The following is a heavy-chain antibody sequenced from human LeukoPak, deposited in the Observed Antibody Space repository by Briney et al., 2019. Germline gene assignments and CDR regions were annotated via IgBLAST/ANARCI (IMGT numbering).Heavy chain of an antibody. V-gene: IGHV4-38-2*02. CDR3: ARSYGDNLNFDY. CDR2: IYHSGRT. CDR1: GYSISSGYY. Sequence: SETLSLTCTVSGYSISSGYYWGWIRQPPGKGLEWIGSIYHSGRTYYNPSLKSRVTISVDTSKNQFSLKLSSVTAADTAVYYCARSYGDNLNFDYWGQGSLVTVSS. D-gene: IGHD4-17*01. J-gene: IGHJ4*02.